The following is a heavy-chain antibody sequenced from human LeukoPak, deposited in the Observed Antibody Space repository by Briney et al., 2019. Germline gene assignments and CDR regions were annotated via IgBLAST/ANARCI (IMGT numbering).Heavy chain of an antibody. CDR2: IYSGGST. Sequence: PGGSLRLSCAASGFTVSSNYMSWVRQAPGKGLERVSVIYSGGSTYYADSVKGRFTISRDNSKNTLYLQMNSPRAEDTAVYYCASNLGIDSSVSYWGQGTLVTVSS. CDR3: ASNLGIDSSVSY. CDR1: GFTVSSNY. V-gene: IGHV3-53*01. J-gene: IGHJ4*02. D-gene: IGHD3-22*01.